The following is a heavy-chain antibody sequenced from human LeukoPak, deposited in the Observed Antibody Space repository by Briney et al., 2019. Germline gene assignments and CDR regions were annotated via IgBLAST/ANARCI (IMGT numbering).Heavy chain of an antibody. D-gene: IGHD4-23*01. V-gene: IGHV4-61*02. CDR3: ARVGGNLPYDY. J-gene: IGHJ4*02. CDR1: GGSISSGSYY. Sequence: PSETLSLTCTVSGGSISSGSYYWSWIRQPAGEGLEWIGRIYTSGSTNYNPSLKSRVTISVDTSKNQFSLKLSSTAADTAVYYCARVGGNLPYDYWGQGTLVTVSS. CDR2: IYTSGST.